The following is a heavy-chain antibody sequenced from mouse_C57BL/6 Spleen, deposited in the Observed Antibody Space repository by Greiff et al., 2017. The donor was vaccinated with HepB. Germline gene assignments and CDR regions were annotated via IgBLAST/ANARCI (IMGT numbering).Heavy chain of an antibody. J-gene: IGHJ1*03. Sequence: VQLQQSGAELVKPGASVKLSCKASGYTFTSYWMHWVKQRPGQGLEWIGMIHPNSGSTNYNEKFKSKATLTVDKSSSTAYMQLSSLTSEDSAVYYCARESPTGTAWYFDVWGTGTTVTVSS. D-gene: IGHD4-1*01. CDR3: ARESPTGTAWYFDV. CDR1: GYTFTSYW. V-gene: IGHV1-64*01. CDR2: IHPNSGST.